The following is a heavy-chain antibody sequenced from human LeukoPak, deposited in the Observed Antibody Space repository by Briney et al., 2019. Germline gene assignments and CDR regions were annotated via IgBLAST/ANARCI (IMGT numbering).Heavy chain of an antibody. V-gene: IGHV3-74*01. J-gene: IGHJ4*01. Sequence: PGGSLRLFCAASGFTISGYWMHWVRQAPGKGLVWVSRISGDGSITAYADSVKGRFTISRDNAKNTLYLQMNSLRAEDTAVYYCARGRAGNYYNHNDYWGQGTLVTVSS. CDR1: GFTISGYW. CDR2: ISGDGSIT. CDR3: ARGRAGNYYNHNDY. D-gene: IGHD3-10*01.